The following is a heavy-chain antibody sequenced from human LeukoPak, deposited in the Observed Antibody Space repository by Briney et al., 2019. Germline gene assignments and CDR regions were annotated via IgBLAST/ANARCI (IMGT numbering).Heavy chain of an antibody. CDR2: ISGSGGST. Sequence: PGGSLRLSCAASGFTFSSYAMSWVRQAPGKGLEWVSAISGSGGSTYYADSVKGRFTISRDNSKNTLYLQMNSLRAEDTAVYYCARQTELQQHIYYYYGMDVWGQGTTVTVSS. CDR1: GFTFSSYA. CDR3: ARQTELQQHIYYYYGMDV. D-gene: IGHD4-11*01. J-gene: IGHJ6*02. V-gene: IGHV3-23*01.